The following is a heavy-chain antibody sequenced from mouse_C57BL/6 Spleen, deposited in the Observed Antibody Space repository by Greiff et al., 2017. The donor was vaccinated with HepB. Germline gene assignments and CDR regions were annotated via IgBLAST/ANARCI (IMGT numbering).Heavy chain of an antibody. J-gene: IGHJ2*01. CDR2: IWWDDDK. Sequence: QVQLKESGPGILQPSQTLSLTCSFSGFSLSTFGMGVGWIRQPSGKGLEWLAHIWWDDDKYYNPALKSRLTISKDTSKNQVFLKIANVDTADTATYYCAQGANWDPCDYWGQGTTLTVSS. CDR1: GFSLSTFGMG. V-gene: IGHV8-8*01. CDR3: AQGANWDPCDY. D-gene: IGHD4-1*01.